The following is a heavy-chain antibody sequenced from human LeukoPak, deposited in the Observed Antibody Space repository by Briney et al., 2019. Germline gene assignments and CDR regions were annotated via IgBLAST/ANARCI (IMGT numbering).Heavy chain of an antibody. CDR1: GFTFSSYS. CDR2: ISSSSSYI. Sequence: GGSLRLSCAASGFTFSSYSMNWVRQAPGKGLEWVSSISSSSSYIYYADSVKGRFTISRDNAKNSLYLQMNSLRAEDTAVYYCARELTYCGGDCYAASFDYWGQGTLVTVSS. J-gene: IGHJ4*02. V-gene: IGHV3-21*01. CDR3: ARELTYCGGDCYAASFDY. D-gene: IGHD2-21*02.